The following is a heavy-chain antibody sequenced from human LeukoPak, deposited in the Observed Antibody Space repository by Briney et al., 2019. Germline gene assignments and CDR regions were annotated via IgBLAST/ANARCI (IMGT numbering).Heavy chain of an antibody. D-gene: IGHD5-12*01. Sequence: SETLSLTCTVSGGSISSYYWSWIRQPPGKGLEWIGYIYYSGSTNYNPSLKSQVTISVDTSKNQFSLKLSSVTAAGTAVCYFAGIGIVATFRSDYFDYWGQGTLVTVSS. V-gene: IGHV4-59*01. J-gene: IGHJ4*02. CDR3: AGIGIVATFRSDYFDY. CDR2: IYYSGST. CDR1: GGSISSYY.